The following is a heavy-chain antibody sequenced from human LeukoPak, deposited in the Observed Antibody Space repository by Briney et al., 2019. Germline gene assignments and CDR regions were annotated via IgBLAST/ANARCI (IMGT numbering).Heavy chain of an antibody. J-gene: IGHJ4*02. D-gene: IGHD2-21*01. CDR2: IYSGGST. CDR1: GFTFSSYG. V-gene: IGHV3-66*01. Sequence: SGGSLRLSCAASGFTFSSYGMHWVRQAPGKGLEWVSVIYSGGSTYYADSVKGRFTISRDNSKNTLYLQMNSLRAEDTAVYYCARDIVRGPRGVAAGYDYWGQGTLVTVSS. CDR3: ARDIVRGPRGVAAGYDY.